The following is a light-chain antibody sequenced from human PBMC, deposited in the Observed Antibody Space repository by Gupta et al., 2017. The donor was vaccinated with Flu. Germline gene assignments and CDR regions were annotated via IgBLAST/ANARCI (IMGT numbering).Light chain of an antibody. CDR2: DVD. J-gene: IGLJ2*01. V-gene: IGLV2-14*04. CDR3: SSFTTDSTLI. CDR1: SSDVGAYNY. Sequence: SITISCTGTSSDVGAYNYVSWYQQYPGKAPQLIIYDVDNRPSGVSYRLSGSKSANTASLTIAGLQAEDEADYYCSSFTTDSTLIFGRGTKVTVL.